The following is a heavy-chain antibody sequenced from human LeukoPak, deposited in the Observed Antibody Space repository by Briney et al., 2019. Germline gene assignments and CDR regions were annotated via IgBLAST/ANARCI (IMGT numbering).Heavy chain of an antibody. CDR2: FDHSGSS. J-gene: IGHJ4*02. CDR3: MRVHGGYDYY. D-gene: IGHD5-12*01. Sequence: PSETLSLTCVVSGGSISFIGYHWGWFRQSPVKGLEAIGTFDHSGSSYYNPPLKSRATISVDTSKNYVSLKLTSVTAADTAVYYCMRVHGGYDYYWGQGTLVTVSS. V-gene: IGHV4-39*07. CDR1: GGSISFIGYH.